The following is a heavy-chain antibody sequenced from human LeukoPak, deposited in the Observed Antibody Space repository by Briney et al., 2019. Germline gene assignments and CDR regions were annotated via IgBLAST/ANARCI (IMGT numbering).Heavy chain of an antibody. J-gene: IGHJ5*02. CDR1: GYTFTSYA. V-gene: IGHV1-3*01. CDR2: INAGNGNT. CDR3: ARAIAAAGTFWFDP. Sequence: ASVKVSCKASGYTFTSYAMHWVRQAPGQRLEWMGWINAGNGNTKYSQKFQGWVTMTRDTSISTAYMELSRLRSDDTAVYYCARAIAAAGTFWFDPWGQGTLVTVSS. D-gene: IGHD6-13*01.